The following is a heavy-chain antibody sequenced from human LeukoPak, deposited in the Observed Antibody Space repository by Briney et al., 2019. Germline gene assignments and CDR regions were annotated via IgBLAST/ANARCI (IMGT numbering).Heavy chain of an antibody. CDR3: ARDRSGSGWIYYYYYYMDV. D-gene: IGHD6-19*01. J-gene: IGHJ6*03. CDR2: IKQDGSEK. Sequence: GGSLRLSCAASGFTFSSYWMSWVRQAPGKGLEWVANIKQDGSEKYYVDSVKGRFTISRDNAKNSLYLQMNSLRAEDTAVYYCARDRSGSGWIYYYYYYMDVWGKGTTVTISS. V-gene: IGHV3-7*01. CDR1: GFTFSSYW.